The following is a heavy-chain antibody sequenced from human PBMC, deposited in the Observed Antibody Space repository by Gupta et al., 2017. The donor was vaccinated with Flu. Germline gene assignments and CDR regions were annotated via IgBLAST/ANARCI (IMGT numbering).Heavy chain of an antibody. J-gene: IGHJ4*02. D-gene: IGHD3-22*01. CDR2: IYYDGTT. Sequence: QLQMQGSGPRLVKASATLSLTYPVSGGSISSSTFYWDWIRQSPGKGLEWVGSIYYDGTTYSNPSLKSRVTISGDTSKNQLSLKLSSVTAADTAVYYCARRLDYYRSSGYLRYFDYWGQGTLVTVSS. CDR1: GGSISSSTFY. CDR3: ARRLDYYRSSGYLRYFDY. V-gene: IGHV4-39*01.